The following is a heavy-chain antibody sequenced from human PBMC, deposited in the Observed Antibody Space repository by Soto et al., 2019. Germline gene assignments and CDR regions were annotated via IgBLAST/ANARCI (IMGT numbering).Heavy chain of an antibody. CDR3: TGYCSGGSCYSGLDP. CDR1: GFTFGDYA. J-gene: IGHJ5*02. V-gene: IGHV3-49*04. Sequence: GSLRLSCTASGFTFGDYAMSWVRQAPGKGLEWVGSIRSKAYGGTTEYAASVKGRFTISRDDSKSIAYLQMNSLKTEDTAVYYCTGYCSGGSCYSGLDPWGQGTLVTVSS. D-gene: IGHD2-15*01. CDR2: IRSKAYGGTT.